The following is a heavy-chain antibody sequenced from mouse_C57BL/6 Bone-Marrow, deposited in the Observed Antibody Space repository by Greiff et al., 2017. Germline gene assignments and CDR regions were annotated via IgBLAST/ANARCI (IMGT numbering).Heavy chain of an antibody. V-gene: IGHV1-47*01. CDR3: ARSSTFFYYFDY. Sequence: VKLMEPGAELVKPGASVKMSCKASGYTFTTYPIEWMKQNHGKSLEWIGNFHPYNDDTKYNEKFKGKATLTVEKSSNTVYLELSRLTSDDSAVYYCARSSTFFYYFDYWGQGTTLTVSS. D-gene: IGHD5-1*01. CDR2: FHPYNDDT. CDR1: GYTFTTYP. J-gene: IGHJ2*01.